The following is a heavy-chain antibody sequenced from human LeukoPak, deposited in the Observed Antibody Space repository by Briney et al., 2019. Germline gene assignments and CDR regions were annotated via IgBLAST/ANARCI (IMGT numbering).Heavy chain of an antibody. V-gene: IGHV4-4*07. CDR3: ARDGVYCSGGSCYSEYYFDY. D-gene: IGHD2-15*01. CDR2: IYTSGST. CDR1: GGSISSYY. Sequence: PSETLSLTCTVSGGSISSYYWSWIRQPAGKGLEWIGRIYTSGSTNYNPSPKSRVTMSVDTSKNQFSLKLSSVTAADTAVYYCARDGVYCSGGSCYSEYYFDYWGQGTLVTVSS. J-gene: IGHJ4*02.